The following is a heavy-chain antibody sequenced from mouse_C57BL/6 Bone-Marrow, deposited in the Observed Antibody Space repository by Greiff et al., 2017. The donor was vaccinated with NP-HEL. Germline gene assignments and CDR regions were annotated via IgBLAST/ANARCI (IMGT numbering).Heavy chain of an antibody. V-gene: IGHV2-6*01. CDR1: GFSLTSYG. CDR3: AIYDYDGAY. Sequence: VQLVESGPGLVAPSQSLSITCTVSGFSLTSYGVDWVRQSPGKGLEWLGVIWGVGSTNYNSALKYRLSISKDNSKSQVFLKMNSLQTDDTAMYYCAIYDYDGAYWGQGTLVTVSA. J-gene: IGHJ3*01. CDR2: IWGVGST. D-gene: IGHD2-4*01.